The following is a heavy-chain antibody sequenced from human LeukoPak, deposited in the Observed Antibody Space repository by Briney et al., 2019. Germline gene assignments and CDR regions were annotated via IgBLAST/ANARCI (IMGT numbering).Heavy chain of an antibody. V-gene: IGHV4-59*01. CDR1: GGSISSYY. Sequence: PSETLSLTCTVSGGSISSYYWSWIRQPPGRGLEWIGYIYYSGSTNYNPSLKSRVTMSVDTSKNQFSLKLSSVTAADTAVYYCARIGGYDSSGYLLDYWGQGTLVTVSS. D-gene: IGHD3-22*01. J-gene: IGHJ4*02. CDR2: IYYSGST. CDR3: ARIGGYDSSGYLLDY.